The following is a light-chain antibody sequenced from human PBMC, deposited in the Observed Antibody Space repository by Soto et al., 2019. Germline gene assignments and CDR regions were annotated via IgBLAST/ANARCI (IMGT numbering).Light chain of an antibody. J-gene: IGLJ1*01. Sequence: QSALTQPASVSGSPGQSITISCTGTSTDVDGYKFVPWYQQHPGKAPKVIIYEVNNRPSGVPDRFSGSKSGNTASLTVSGLQAEDEADYYCSSYAGSSNVFGTGTKVTGL. CDR2: EVN. CDR1: STDVDGYKF. V-gene: IGLV2-8*01. CDR3: SSYAGSSNV.